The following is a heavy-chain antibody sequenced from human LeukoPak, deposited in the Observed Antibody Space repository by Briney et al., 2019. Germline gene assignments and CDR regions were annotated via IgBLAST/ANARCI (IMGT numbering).Heavy chain of an antibody. V-gene: IGHV4-59*01. CDR1: GGSISSYY. Sequence: SETLSLTCTVSGGSISSYYWSWIRQPPGKGLEWIGYIYYSGSTNYNPSLKSRVTISVETSKNQFSLKLSSVTAADTAVYYCARSFSSTARLEYWGQGTLVTVSS. J-gene: IGHJ4*02. CDR3: ARSFSSTARLEY. CDR2: IYYSGST. D-gene: IGHD3-16*01.